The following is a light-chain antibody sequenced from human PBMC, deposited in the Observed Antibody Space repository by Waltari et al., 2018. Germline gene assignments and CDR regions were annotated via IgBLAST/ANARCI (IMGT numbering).Light chain of an antibody. Sequence: DIQMTQSPSTLSASVGDRFTITCRASQSISNWLAWYQQKPGKAPKLLIYKASTLESGVPSMFIGSGSGTEFTLTISSLQPDDFATYYCQQYNSYSLLTFGGGTKVEIK. CDR2: KAS. V-gene: IGKV1-5*03. J-gene: IGKJ4*01. CDR3: QQYNSYSLLT. CDR1: QSISNW.